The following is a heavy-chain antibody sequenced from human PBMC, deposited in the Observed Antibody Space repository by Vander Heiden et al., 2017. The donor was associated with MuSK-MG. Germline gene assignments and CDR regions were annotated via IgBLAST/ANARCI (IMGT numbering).Heavy chain of an antibody. D-gene: IGHD3-10*01. CDR3: AKGGHYYGSGSYA. CDR1: GFTFSSYA. V-gene: IGHV3-23*04. CDR2: ISGSGGST. J-gene: IGHJ5*02. Sequence: EVQLVESGGGLVQPGGSLRLSCAASGFTFSSYAMSWVRQAPGKGLEWVSAISGSGGSTYYADSVKGRFTISRDNSKNTLYPQMNSLRAEDTALYYCAKGGHYYGSGSYAWGQGTLVTVSS.